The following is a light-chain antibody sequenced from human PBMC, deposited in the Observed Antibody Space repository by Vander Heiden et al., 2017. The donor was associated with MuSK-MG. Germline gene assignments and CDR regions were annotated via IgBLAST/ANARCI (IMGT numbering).Light chain of an antibody. CDR2: EVS. Sequence: SASGSPGQSVTISCTGTSSDVGGYNYVSWYQQHPGKAPKLMIYEVSKRPSGVPDRFSGSKSGNTASLTVSGLQAEDEADYYCSSYAGSNNLVFGGGTKLTVL. CDR1: SSDVGGYNY. CDR3: SSYAGSNNLV. V-gene: IGLV2-8*01. J-gene: IGLJ2*01.